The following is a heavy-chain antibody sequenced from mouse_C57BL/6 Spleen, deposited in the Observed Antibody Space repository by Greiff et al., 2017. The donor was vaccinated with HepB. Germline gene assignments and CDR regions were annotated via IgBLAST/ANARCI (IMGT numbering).Heavy chain of an antibody. V-gene: IGHV3-6*01. CDR1: GYSITSGYY. J-gene: IGHJ1*03. CDR2: ISYDGSN. CDR3: AREGYYDDVGYFDV. D-gene: IGHD2-4*01. Sequence: VQLKESGPGLVKPSQSLSLTCSVTGYSITSGYYWNWIRQFPGNKLEWMGYISYDGSNNYNPYLKNRISITRDTSKNQFFLKLNSVTTEDTATYYCAREGYYDDVGYFDVWGTGTTVTVSS.